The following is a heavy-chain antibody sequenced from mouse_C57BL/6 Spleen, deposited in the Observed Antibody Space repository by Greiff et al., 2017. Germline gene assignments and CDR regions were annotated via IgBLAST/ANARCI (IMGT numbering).Heavy chain of an antibody. CDR3: AREEAYCYFDF. Sequence: EVQLQQSGAELVKPGASVKLSCTASGFNIKDYYMHWVKQRTEQGLEWIGRIDPEDGDTEYAPNFQGKATMTADTSSNTAYLQLSSLTSEDTAVYYCAREEAYCYFDFWGTGTMVTVS. CDR1: GFNIKDYY. CDR2: IDPEDGDT. J-gene: IGHJ1*03. V-gene: IGHV14-1*01.